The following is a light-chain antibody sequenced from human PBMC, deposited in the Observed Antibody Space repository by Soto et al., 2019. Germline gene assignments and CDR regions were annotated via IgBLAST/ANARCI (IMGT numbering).Light chain of an antibody. CDR3: QQYNSHSSYT. V-gene: IGKV1-5*03. CDR2: KAS. CDR1: QRSNTW. Sequence: DIQMTQSPSTLSASVGDRVTITCRASQRSNTWLAWYQQKPGKAPKLLIYKASSLGSGVPSRFSGSGSGTDFTLTISSLQPDDFAIYYCQQYNSHSSYTFGQGTKREIK. J-gene: IGKJ2*01.